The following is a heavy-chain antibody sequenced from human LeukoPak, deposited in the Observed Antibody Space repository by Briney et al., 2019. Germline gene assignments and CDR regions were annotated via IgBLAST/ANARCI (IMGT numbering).Heavy chain of an antibody. J-gene: IGHJ6*02. CDR1: GGSISSYY. D-gene: IGHD6-19*01. Sequence: PSETLSLTCTVSGGSISSYYWSWIRQPPGKGLEWIGYIYYSGSTNYNPSLKSRVTISVDTSKNQFSLKLSSVTAADTAVYYCAREQWLTNYYYYGMDVWGQGITVTVSS. V-gene: IGHV4-59*01. CDR2: IYYSGST. CDR3: AREQWLTNYYYYGMDV.